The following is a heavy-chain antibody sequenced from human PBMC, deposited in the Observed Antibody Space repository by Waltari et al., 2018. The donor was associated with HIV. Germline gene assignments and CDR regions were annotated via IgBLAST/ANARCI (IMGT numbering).Heavy chain of an antibody. CDR1: GYTLTEFT. D-gene: IGHD3-3*01. V-gene: IGHV1-24*01. Sequence: QVQLVQSGAEVKKPGDSVKVSCKVSGYTLTEFTMHCVRQAPGHGLEWMGGFDPEDGETIYAQKFQGRVTMTEDTSTDTAYMELSSLRSEDTAVYYCATGRRITIFGVVNDYFDYWGQGTLVTVSS. CDR3: ATGRRITIFGVVNDYFDY. J-gene: IGHJ4*02. CDR2: FDPEDGET.